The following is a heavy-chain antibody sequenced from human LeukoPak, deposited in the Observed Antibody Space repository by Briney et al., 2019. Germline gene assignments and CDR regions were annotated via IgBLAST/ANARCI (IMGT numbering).Heavy chain of an antibody. V-gene: IGHV1-46*01. D-gene: IGHD3-3*01. Sequence: ASVKVSCKASGYTFTSYYMHWVRQAPGQGLEGMGILNPSGGSTSYAQKFQGRVTMTRDTSTCTVYMELSSLRSEDTAVYYCAREVSTYYDFWSGPRTLYYGMDVWGQGTTVTVSS. CDR2: LNPSGGST. J-gene: IGHJ6*02. CDR3: AREVSTYYDFWSGPRTLYYGMDV. CDR1: GYTFTSYY.